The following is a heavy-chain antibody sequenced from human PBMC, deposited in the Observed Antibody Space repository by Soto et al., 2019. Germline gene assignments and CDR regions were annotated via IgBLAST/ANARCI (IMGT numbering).Heavy chain of an antibody. J-gene: IGHJ4*01. V-gene: IGHV3-21*02. CDR3: AREDCSNGVCYGGGIDY. Sequence: EVQLVEPGGGLVKPGGSLRLSCAAPGFTCSGYSMNWVRQALGKGLEWVSSIVSSSTSTYYADSVKGRFTISRDNAKNSLYLQMNSLRVEVTAVYYCAREDCSNGVCYGGGIDYWGHGTLVTVSS. D-gene: IGHD2-8*01. CDR2: IVSSSTST. CDR1: GFTCSGYS.